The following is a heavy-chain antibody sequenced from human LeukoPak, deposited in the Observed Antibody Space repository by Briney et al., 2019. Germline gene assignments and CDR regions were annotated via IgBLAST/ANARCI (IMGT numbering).Heavy chain of an antibody. CDR2: MNPNSGNT. CDR1: GYTFTSYD. D-gene: IGHD4-17*01. J-gene: IGHJ4*02. Sequence: ASVKVSCKASGYTFTSYDINWVRQATGQGLEWMGWMNPNSGNTGYAQKFQGRVTITRNTSISTAYMELSSLRSEDTAVYYCARGRKKNGDYDIDYWGQGTLVTVSS. CDR3: ARGRKKNGDYDIDY. V-gene: IGHV1-8*01.